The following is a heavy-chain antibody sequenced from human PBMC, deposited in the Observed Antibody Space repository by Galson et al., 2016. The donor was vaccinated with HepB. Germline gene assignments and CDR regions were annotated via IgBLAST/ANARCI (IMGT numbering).Heavy chain of an antibody. CDR1: GFTFSNHW. D-gene: IGHD6-19*01. J-gene: IGHJ4*02. CDR3: VGSGFASH. Sequence: SLRLSCAASGFTFSNHWMYWVRQAPGKGLIWVSRITPDGTSTAYADSVKGRFTISRDNAKNTLSLQMNSLRVDDTAVYYCVGSGFASHWGQETLVTVSS. CDR2: ITPDGTST. V-gene: IGHV3-74*01.